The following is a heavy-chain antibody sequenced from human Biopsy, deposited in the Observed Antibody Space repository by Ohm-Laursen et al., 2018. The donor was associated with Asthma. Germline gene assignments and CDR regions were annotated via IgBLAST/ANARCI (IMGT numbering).Heavy chain of an antibody. Sequence: LSLTCAASGFTFHNYGMNWVRRAPGKGLEWVAQILFDGRKINYPDSVKGRFTISRDNSKNMVYLQMNSLRPEDTAVYYCAKDRVAGRSYYFDYWGQGSLVSVSS. V-gene: IGHV3-30*18. CDR3: AKDRVAGRSYYFDY. CDR1: GFTFHNYG. D-gene: IGHD6-13*01. CDR2: ILFDGRKI. J-gene: IGHJ4*02.